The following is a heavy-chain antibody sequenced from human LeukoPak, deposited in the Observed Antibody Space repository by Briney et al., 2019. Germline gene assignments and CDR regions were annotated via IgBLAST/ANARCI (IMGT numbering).Heavy chain of an antibody. CDR3: VRASYTGFDLHFDQ. CDR2: ISSNGKTI. D-gene: IGHD5-12*01. CDR1: GFAFSGRE. V-gene: IGHV3-48*03. Sequence: PGGSLRPSCSASGFAFSGREMAWVRQAPGKGLEWVSYISSNGKTILHADSVKGRITISRDNAKKSLYLQLGGLRDEDSAFYYCVRASYTGFDLHFDQWGQGTLVTVSS. J-gene: IGHJ4*02.